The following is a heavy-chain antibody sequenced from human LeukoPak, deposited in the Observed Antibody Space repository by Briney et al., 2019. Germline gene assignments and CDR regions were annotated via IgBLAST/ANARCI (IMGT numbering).Heavy chain of an antibody. CDR2: ISGSGGST. J-gene: IGHJ4*02. CDR3: AKAPTRSEGFDH. Sequence: PGGSLRLSCAASGFTFSSYAMSWVRQAPGKGREWVSAISGSGGSTYYADSVKGRFTISRDNSKNTLYLQMNSLRAEDTAVYYCAKAPTRSEGFDHWGQGTLVTVSS. CDR1: GFTFSSYA. V-gene: IGHV3-23*01.